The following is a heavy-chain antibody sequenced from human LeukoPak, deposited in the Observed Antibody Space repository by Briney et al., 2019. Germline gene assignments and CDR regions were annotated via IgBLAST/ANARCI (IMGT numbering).Heavy chain of an antibody. CDR2: ISVSGDST. V-gene: IGHV3-23*01. CDR1: GFTFSSYA. CDR3: AKTGYCSGSSCYLGDY. Sequence: GGSLRLSCAASGFTFSSYAMSWVRQAPGKGLEWVSGISVSGDSTYYADSVKGRFTISRDNSKNTLYLQMNSLRAEDTAVYYCAKTGYCSGSSCYLGDYWGQGTLVTVSS. J-gene: IGHJ4*02. D-gene: IGHD2-15*01.